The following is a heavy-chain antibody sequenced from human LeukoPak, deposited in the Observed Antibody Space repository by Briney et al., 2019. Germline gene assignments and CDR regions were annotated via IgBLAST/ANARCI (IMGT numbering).Heavy chain of an antibody. Sequence: SSETLSLTCTVSGGSISSSSCYWGWIRQPPGKGLEWIGSIYYSGSTYYNPSLKSRVTISVDTSKNQFSLKLSSVTAADTAVYYCASPSSYDFPDIWGQGTMVTVSS. V-gene: IGHV4-39*01. J-gene: IGHJ3*02. CDR3: ASPSSYDFPDI. CDR2: IYYSGST. CDR1: GGSISSSSCY. D-gene: IGHD3-3*01.